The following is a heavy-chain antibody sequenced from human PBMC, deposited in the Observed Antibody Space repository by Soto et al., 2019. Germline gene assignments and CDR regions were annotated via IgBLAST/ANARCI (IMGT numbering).Heavy chain of an antibody. CDR1: GDSVSRAKW. CDR3: ARSDGWYRFDY. Sequence: QVHLQESGPGLATPSGTLSLTCTVSGDSVSRAKWWNWVRQPPGKGLEWIGEVAHDGVTRYNPTFMSRVTLSLGGSKNLFSLNVNSVTAADTAIYFCARSDGWYRFDYWGHGILVTISS. J-gene: IGHJ4*01. D-gene: IGHD6-19*01. V-gene: IGHV4-4*02. CDR2: VAHDGVT.